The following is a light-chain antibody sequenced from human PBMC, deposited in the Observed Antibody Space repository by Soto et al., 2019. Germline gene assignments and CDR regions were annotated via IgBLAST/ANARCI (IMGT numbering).Light chain of an antibody. CDR3: SSHTRSSTLV. CDR1: SSDVGGYNY. V-gene: IGLV2-14*01. Sequence: SVLTQPASVSGSPGQSITISCTGTSSDVGGYNYVSWYQQSPGKAPKLMIYDVSTRPSGVSYRFSGSKSGNTASLTISGLQAEDEADYYCSSHTRSSTLVFGSGTKVTVL. CDR2: DVS. J-gene: IGLJ1*01.